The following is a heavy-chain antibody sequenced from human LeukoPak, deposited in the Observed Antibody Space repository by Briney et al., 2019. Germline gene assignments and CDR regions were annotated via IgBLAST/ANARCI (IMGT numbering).Heavy chain of an antibody. CDR1: GFTFSSYG. J-gene: IGHJ5*02. CDR3: VRVRYCSSTNCHGGWFDP. Sequence: GSLRLSCAASGFTFSSYGMHWVRQAPGKGLEWVSYISPSGGTITYADSVKGRFTISRDNAKNSLYLQMNSLGAEDTAVYYCVRVRYCSSTNCHGGWFDPWGQGTLVTVSS. D-gene: IGHD2-2*01. CDR2: ISPSGGTI. V-gene: IGHV3-48*04.